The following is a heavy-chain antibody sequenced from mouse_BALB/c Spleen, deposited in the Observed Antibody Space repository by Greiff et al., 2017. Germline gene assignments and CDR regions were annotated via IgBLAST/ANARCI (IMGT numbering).Heavy chain of an antibody. V-gene: IGHV1S81*02. CDR3: ARERGKRDAMDY. Sequence: QVHVKQPGAELVKPGASVKLSCKASGYTFTSYWMHWVKQRPGQGLEWIGEINPSNGRTNYNEKFKSKATLTVDKSSSTAYMQLSSLTSEDSAVYYCARERGKRDAMDYWGQGTSVTVSS. D-gene: IGHD2-1*01. CDR1: GYTFTSYW. J-gene: IGHJ4*01. CDR2: INPSNGRT.